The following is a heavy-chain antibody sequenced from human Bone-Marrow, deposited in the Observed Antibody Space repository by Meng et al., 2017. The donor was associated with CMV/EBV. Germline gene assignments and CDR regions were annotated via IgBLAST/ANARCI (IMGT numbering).Heavy chain of an antibody. CDR1: GDSISKHY. Sequence: CTVSGDSISKHYWSWIRQPPGKRLEWIGYVYYHGSTIYNPSLKSRVTISLDTSKNQFSLRLSSVTSADTAIYYCAGGGYCGGDCHFDSWGQGTLVTVSS. CDR2: VYYHGST. D-gene: IGHD2-21*01. J-gene: IGHJ4*02. V-gene: IGHV4-59*11. CDR3: AGGGYCGGDCHFDS.